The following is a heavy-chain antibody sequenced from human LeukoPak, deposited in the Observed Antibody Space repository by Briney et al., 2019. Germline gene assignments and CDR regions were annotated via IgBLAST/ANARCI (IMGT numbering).Heavy chain of an antibody. CDR3: ARVRGYYSGYDQEGHLIDY. Sequence: SGTLSLTCAVSGGSISSSNWWSWVRQPPGKGLEWIGEIYHSGSTNYNPSLKSRVTISVDKSKNQFSLKLSSVTAADTAVYYCARVRGYYSGYDQEGHLIDYWGQGTLVTVSS. V-gene: IGHV4-4*02. CDR2: IYHSGST. J-gene: IGHJ4*02. CDR1: GGSISSSNW. D-gene: IGHD5-12*01.